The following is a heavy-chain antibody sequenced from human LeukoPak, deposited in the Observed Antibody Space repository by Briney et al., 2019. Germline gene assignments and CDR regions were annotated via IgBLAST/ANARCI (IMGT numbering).Heavy chain of an antibody. V-gene: IGHV3-9*01. J-gene: IGHJ4*02. CDR3: VKDNYYDSSGYYDD. Sequence: RVPCSECGVTFDNYDLRGRRHAQKKGLEWVSGISWNSGSIGYADSVKGRFTISRDNAKNSLYLQMNSLRAEDTALYYCVKDNYYDSSGYYDDWGQGTLVTVSS. CDR2: ISWNSGSI. CDR1: GVTFDNYD. D-gene: IGHD3-22*01.